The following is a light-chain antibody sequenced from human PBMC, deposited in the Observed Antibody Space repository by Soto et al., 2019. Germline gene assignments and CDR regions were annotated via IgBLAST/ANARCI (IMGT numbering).Light chain of an antibody. CDR2: DTS. CDR3: QPYNSWPLT. CDR1: QGIGDT. J-gene: IGKJ4*01. V-gene: IGKV3-15*01. Sequence: EVAMTQSPATLSVSPGEGVTPACRASQGIGDTLAWYQHKPGQTPRLLIYDTSTWATGVPARFSGSRSGPEFTLTISSLQPEDFAIYYCQPYNSWPLTFGGGTKVDIK.